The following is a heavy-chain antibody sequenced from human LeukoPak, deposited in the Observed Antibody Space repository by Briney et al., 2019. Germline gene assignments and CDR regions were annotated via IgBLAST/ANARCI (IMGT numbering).Heavy chain of an antibody. CDR2: ISDSGGST. Sequence: AGGSLRLSCSASGFPFSSYAMHWVRQAPGKGLEYVSAISDSGGSTYYADSVKGRFTISRDNSKYTLYLQMSSLRAEDTAVYFCVRGYSFGPYGMDVWGQGTTVTVSS. D-gene: IGHD2-15*01. J-gene: IGHJ6*02. CDR3: VRGYSFGPYGMDV. CDR1: GFPFSSYA. V-gene: IGHV3-64D*09.